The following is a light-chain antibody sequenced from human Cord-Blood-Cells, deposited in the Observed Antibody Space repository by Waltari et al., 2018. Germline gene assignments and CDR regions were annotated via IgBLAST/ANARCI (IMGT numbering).Light chain of an antibody. CDR3: QQSYSTPLT. V-gene: IGKV1-39*01. CDR1: QSISNY. Sequence: DIQMTQSPSPLSASVGDRVTITCRASQSISNYLNWYQQKPWKAPKLLFYAASRLQSGVPSRFSGSGSGTDFTLTISSLQPEDFATYYCQQSYSTPLTFGGGTKVEIK. J-gene: IGKJ4*01. CDR2: AAS.